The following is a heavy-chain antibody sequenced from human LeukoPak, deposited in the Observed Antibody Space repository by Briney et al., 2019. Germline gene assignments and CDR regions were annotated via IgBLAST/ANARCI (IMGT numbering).Heavy chain of an antibody. CDR3: ARQYGSGSYSVNWFDP. CDR2: INPNSGGT. CDR1: GYTFTGYY. Sequence: ASVKVSCKASGYTFTGYYMHWVRQAPGQGLEWMGRINPNSGGTNYAQKFQGRVTMTRDTSISTAYMELSRLRSDDTAVYYCARQYGSGSYSVNWFDPWGQGTLVTVSS. V-gene: IGHV1-2*06. J-gene: IGHJ5*02. D-gene: IGHD3-10*01.